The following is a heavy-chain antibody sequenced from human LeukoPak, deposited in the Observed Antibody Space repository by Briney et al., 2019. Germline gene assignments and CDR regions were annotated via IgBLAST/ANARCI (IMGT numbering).Heavy chain of an antibody. CDR1: GGSISSSSYY. CDR2: IYYSGST. J-gene: IGHJ4*02. Sequence: PSETLSLTCTVSGGSISSSSYYWGWIRQPPGKGLEWIGSIYYSGSTYYNPSLRSRVTISVDTSKNQFSLKLSSVTAADTAVYYCSRDGPTVTSVNFDYWGQGTLVTVSS. D-gene: IGHD4-11*01. CDR3: SRDGPTVTSVNFDY. V-gene: IGHV4-39*07.